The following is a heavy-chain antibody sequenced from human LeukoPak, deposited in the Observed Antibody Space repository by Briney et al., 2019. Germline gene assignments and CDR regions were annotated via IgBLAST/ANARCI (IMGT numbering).Heavy chain of an antibody. Sequence: GGSLRLSCAASGFTFSGYAMHWVRQAPGKGLEWVAVISYDGSNKYYADSVKGRFTISRDNSKNTLYLQMNSLRAEDTAVYYCARDWRIVVVPAVIGYGMDVWAQGTTVTVSS. V-gene: IGHV3-30*04. CDR3: ARDWRIVVVPAVIGYGMDV. CDR2: ISYDGSNK. J-gene: IGHJ6*02. CDR1: GFTFSGYA. D-gene: IGHD2-2*01.